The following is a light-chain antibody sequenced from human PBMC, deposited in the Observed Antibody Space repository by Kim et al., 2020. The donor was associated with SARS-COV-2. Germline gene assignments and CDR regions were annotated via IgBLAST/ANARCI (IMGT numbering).Light chain of an antibody. Sequence: SYELTQPPSVSLSPGQTVSITCSGDKLGDKFVSWYQQKPGQTPLLVISQDDRRPSGIPERFSGSNSGNTATLTISGTQAMDEADYYCQAWDCNTYVLFGG. V-gene: IGLV3-1*01. CDR3: QAWDCNTYVL. CDR2: QDD. J-gene: IGLJ2*01. CDR1: KLGDKF.